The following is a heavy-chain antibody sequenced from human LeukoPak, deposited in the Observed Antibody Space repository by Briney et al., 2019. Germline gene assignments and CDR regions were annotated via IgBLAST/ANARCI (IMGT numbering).Heavy chain of an antibody. V-gene: IGHV1-2*02. J-gene: IGHJ3*02. CDR2: INPNSGGT. D-gene: IGHD3-10*01. CDR1: GYTFTGYY. CDR3: ARDREEEELLWFGETGDAFDI. Sequence: GASVKVSCKASGYTFTGYYMHWVRQAPGQGLEWMGWINPNSGGTNYAQKFQGRVTMTRDTSISTAYMEVSRLGSDDTAVYYCARDREEEELLWFGETGDAFDIWGQGTMVTVSS.